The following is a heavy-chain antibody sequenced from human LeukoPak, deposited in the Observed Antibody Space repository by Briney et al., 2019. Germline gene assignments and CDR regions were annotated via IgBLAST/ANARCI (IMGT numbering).Heavy chain of an antibody. D-gene: IGHD6-13*01. CDR3: ARDEGIAAASTGPWFDP. CDR1: GGTFSSYA. J-gene: IGHJ5*02. Sequence: GASVKVSCKASGGTFSSYAISWVRQAPGQGLEWMGRIIPILGIANYAQKFQGRVTITADKSTSTAYMELSSLRSEDTAVYYCARDEGIAAASTGPWFDPWGQGTLVTVSS. V-gene: IGHV1-69*04. CDR2: IIPILGIA.